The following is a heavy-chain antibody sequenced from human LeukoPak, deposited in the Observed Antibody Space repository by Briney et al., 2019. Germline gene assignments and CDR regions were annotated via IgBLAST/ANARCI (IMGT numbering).Heavy chain of an antibody. V-gene: IGHV4-59*08. CDR2: IYYSGST. Sequence: SETLSLTCAVYGGSFSGYYWSWIRQPPGKGLEWIGYIYYSGSTNYNPSLKSRVTISVDTSKNQFSLRLSSVTAGDTAVYYCARVGGGNYYYYGMDVWGQGTTVTVSS. D-gene: IGHD2-15*01. J-gene: IGHJ6*02. CDR3: ARVGGGNYYYYGMDV. CDR1: GGSFSGYY.